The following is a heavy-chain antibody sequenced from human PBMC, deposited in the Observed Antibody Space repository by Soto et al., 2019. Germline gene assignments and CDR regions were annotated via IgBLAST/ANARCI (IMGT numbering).Heavy chain of an antibody. D-gene: IGHD2-15*01. CDR1: GFTFSSYG. V-gene: IGHV3-30*18. Sequence: QVQLVESGGGVVQPGRSLRLSCAASGFTFSSYGMHWVRQAPGKGLEWVAVISYDGSNKYYADSVKGRFTISRDNSKNTLYLQMNSLRAGDTAVYYCAKDGCGGGSCYRDYYGMAAWGQGTTVTVSS. CDR3: AKDGCGGGSCYRDYYGMAA. J-gene: IGHJ6*02. CDR2: ISYDGSNK.